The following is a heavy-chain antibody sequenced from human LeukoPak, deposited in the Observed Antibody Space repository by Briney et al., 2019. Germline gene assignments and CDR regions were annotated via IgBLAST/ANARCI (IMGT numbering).Heavy chain of an antibody. Sequence: GGSLRLSCTASGITVSSNYMSWVRQAPGKGLEWVSVIYSGGSTYYADSVKGRFTISRDNSKNTLYLQMNSLRAEDTAVYYCASSVVVPAAPIDYWGQGTLVTVSS. J-gene: IGHJ4*02. CDR1: GITVSSNY. CDR3: ASSVVVPAAPIDY. V-gene: IGHV3-66*01. D-gene: IGHD2-2*01. CDR2: IYSGGST.